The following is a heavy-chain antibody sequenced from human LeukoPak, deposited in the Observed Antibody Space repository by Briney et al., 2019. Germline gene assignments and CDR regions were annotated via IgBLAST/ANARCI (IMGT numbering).Heavy chain of an antibody. J-gene: IGHJ3*02. D-gene: IGHD2-15*01. CDR1: GFSFTSYW. CDR2: INQDGGTK. Sequence: GGSLRLSCVACGFSFTSYWMSWVRQAPGKGLEFVANINQDGGTKNYVDSAKGRFTISRDNAENSLYLQMSSLRAEDTALYYCARDPGWSSFDIWGQGIMVTASS. CDR3: ARDPGWSSFDI. V-gene: IGHV3-7*01.